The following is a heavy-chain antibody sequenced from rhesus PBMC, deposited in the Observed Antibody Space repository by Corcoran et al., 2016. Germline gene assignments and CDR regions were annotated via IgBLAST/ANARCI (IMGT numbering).Heavy chain of an antibody. CDR1: GYSISGYY. CDR2: ITYRGST. V-gene: IGHV4-122*02. Sequence: QVQLQESGPGLVKPSETLSLTCAVSGYSISGYYWSWIRQAPGKGLEWIGYITYRGSTRYNPSLKSRVTISRDTSKNQFSLKLSSVTAADTAVYYCAGVGGSYLYYFDYWGQGVLVTVSS. CDR3: AGVGGSYLYYFDY. J-gene: IGHJ4*01. D-gene: IGHD1-44*02.